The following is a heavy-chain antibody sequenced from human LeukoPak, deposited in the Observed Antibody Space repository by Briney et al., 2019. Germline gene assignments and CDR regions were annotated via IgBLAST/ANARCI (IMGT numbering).Heavy chain of an antibody. J-gene: IGHJ4*02. CDR3: AREAARCFDY. CDR2: IKPDGTEK. Sequence: GGSLRLSCAASGFTFSSYWMNWVRQAPGKGLEWVANIKPDGTEKYYVDSVKGRFTISRDNAKNSLSLQMNSLRAEDTAVYYCAREAARCFDYWGQGTLVTVSS. D-gene: IGHD6-6*01. V-gene: IGHV3-7*01. CDR1: GFTFSSYW.